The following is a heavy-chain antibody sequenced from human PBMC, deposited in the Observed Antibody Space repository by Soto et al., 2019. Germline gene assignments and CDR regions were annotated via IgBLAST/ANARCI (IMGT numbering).Heavy chain of an antibody. CDR3: ARDLAAAGTPPFDY. CDR1: GYTFTSYA. V-gene: IGHV1-3*01. D-gene: IGHD6-13*01. J-gene: IGHJ4*02. Sequence: QVQLVQSGAEVKKPGASVKVSCKASGYTFTSYAMHWARQAPGQRLEWMGWINAGNGNTKYSQKFQGRVTITRDTSASTAYMELSSLRSEDTAVYYCARDLAAAGTPPFDYWGQGTLVTVSS. CDR2: INAGNGNT.